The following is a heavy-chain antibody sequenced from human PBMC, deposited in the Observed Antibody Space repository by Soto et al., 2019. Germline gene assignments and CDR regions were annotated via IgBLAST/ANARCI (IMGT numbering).Heavy chain of an antibody. J-gene: IGHJ6*03. CDR1: GYTFTSYG. CDR3: AREIYDFWSGYLDYYYMDV. Sequence: ASVKVSCKASGYTFTSYGISWVRQAPGQGLEWMGWISAYNGNTNYAQKLQGRVTMTTDTSTSTAYMELRSLRSDDTAVYYCAREIYDFWSGYLDYYYMDVWGKGTTVTVSS. V-gene: IGHV1-18*01. CDR2: ISAYNGNT. D-gene: IGHD3-3*01.